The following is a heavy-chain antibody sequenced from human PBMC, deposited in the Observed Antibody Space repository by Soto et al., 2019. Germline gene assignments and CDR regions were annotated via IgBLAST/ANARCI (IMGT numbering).Heavy chain of an antibody. CDR2: IYYSGST. CDR1: GGSISSYY. V-gene: IGHV4-59*01. D-gene: IGHD3-22*01. CDR3: ARDHTQTYYYDSSEVWFDP. Sequence: PSETLSLTCTVAGGSISSYYWSWIRQPPGKGLEWIGYIYYSGSTNYNPSLKSRVTISVDTSKNQFSLKLSSVTAADTAVYYCARDHTQTYYYDSSEVWFDPWGQGTLVTVSS. J-gene: IGHJ5*02.